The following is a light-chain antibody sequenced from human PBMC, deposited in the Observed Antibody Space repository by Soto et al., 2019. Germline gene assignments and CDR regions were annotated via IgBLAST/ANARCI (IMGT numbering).Light chain of an antibody. CDR2: GAS. Sequence: EIVMTQSPATLSVSPGERATLSCRASQSVSSNLACYQQKPGQAPRLLIYGASTRATGIPARFSGSGSGTEFTLTISSLQSEDFAVYYCQQYNSWPPITFGQGTQLEIK. CDR1: QSVSSN. CDR3: QQYNSWPPIT. J-gene: IGKJ5*01. V-gene: IGKV3-15*01.